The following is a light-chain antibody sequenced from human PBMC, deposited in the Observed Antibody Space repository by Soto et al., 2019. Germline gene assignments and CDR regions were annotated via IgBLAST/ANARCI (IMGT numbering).Light chain of an antibody. CDR3: QQYNTRSPYT. V-gene: IGKV1-5*03. Sequence: DIRMTQSPSTLSASVGDRVTITSRASQRVTTWLAWYQQKPGKAPKVLIYKASNPQTGVPSRFSGSGSGTEFTLTISSLQPDDSATYYCQQYNTRSPYTFGQGTTLEIK. J-gene: IGKJ2*01. CDR2: KAS. CDR1: QRVTTW.